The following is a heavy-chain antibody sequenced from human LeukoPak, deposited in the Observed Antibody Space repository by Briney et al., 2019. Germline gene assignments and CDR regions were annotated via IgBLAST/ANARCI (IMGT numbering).Heavy chain of an antibody. CDR3: TRRGSSGSPLDY. CDR2: IRSKANSYAT. V-gene: IGHV3-73*01. J-gene: IGHJ4*02. D-gene: IGHD3-22*01. CDR1: GFTFSGSA. Sequence: PGGSLRLSCAASGFTFSGSAMHWVRQASGKGLEWVRRIRSKANSYATAYAASVKGRFTISRDDSKNTAYLQMNSLKTEDTAVYYCTRRGSSGSPLDYWGQGTLVTVSS.